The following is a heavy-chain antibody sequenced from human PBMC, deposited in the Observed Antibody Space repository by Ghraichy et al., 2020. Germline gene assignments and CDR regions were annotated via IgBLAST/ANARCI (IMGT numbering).Heavy chain of an antibody. CDR3: ARDVSPGGNYGLLGFDY. CDR1: GGSISGYC. D-gene: IGHD4-23*01. J-gene: IGHJ4*02. V-gene: IGHV4-59*01. CDR2: IPSTGST. Sequence: SETLSLTFPVSGGSISGYCRSWIRPPLSSRLEWIGYIPSTGSTNYNPSLKSRVTISVDTSKNQFSLKLSSVTAADTAVYYCARDVSPGGNYGLLGFDYWGQGTLHTVSS.